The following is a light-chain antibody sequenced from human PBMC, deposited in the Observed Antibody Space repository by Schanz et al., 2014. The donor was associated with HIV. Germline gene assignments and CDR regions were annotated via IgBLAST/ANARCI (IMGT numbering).Light chain of an antibody. CDR1: QRLSSSY. V-gene: IGKV3-20*01. Sequence: EIVLTQSPGSLSLSPGGRATLSCGASQRLSSSYLAWYQQKRDQPPRLVIYATSTRAAGIPDRFSGTGSGTEFTLTISSLEPEDFAVYYCQQSGDSGGTFGGGTKVDMK. CDR2: ATS. J-gene: IGKJ4*01. CDR3: QQSGDSGGT.